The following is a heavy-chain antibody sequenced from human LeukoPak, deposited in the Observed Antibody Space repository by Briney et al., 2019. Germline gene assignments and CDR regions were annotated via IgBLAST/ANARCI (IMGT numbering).Heavy chain of an antibody. CDR2: INAGNGNT. CDR3: ARDHWELLGSYWYFDL. Sequence: EASVTVSCKASGYTFTSYAMHWVRQAPGQRLEWMGWINAGNGNTKYSQKFQGRVTITRDTSASTAYMELSSLRSEDTAVYYCARDHWELLGSYWYFDLWGRGTLVTVSS. D-gene: IGHD1-26*01. CDR1: GYTFTSYA. J-gene: IGHJ2*01. V-gene: IGHV1-3*01.